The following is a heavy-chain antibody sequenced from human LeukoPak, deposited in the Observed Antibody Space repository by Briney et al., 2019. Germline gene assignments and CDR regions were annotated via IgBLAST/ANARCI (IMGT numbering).Heavy chain of an antibody. D-gene: IGHD6-19*01. J-gene: IGHJ4*02. CDR2: IYYSGST. Sequence: SETLSLTCTVSGGSISGYYWSWIRQPPGKGLEWIGYIYYSGSTNYNPSLKSRVTISVDTSENQFSLKLSSVTAADTAVYYCARGLSSSGWRHFDYWGQGTPVTVSS. CDR1: GGSISGYY. V-gene: IGHV4-59*01. CDR3: ARGLSSSGWRHFDY.